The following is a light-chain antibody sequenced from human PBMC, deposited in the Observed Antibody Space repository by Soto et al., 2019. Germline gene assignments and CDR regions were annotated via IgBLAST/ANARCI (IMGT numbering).Light chain of an antibody. J-gene: IGKJ1*01. V-gene: IGKV3D-15*01. CDR3: QQYFELPRT. Sequence: IVLTQSPVTLSVSPGERATLSCRAGQSVTSNLAWYQQKPGQAPRLLIYGASTRATGIPARFSGSGFGTEFTLTISSQQPEDFAVYYCQQYFELPRTFGQGTKVEIK. CDR1: QSVTSN. CDR2: GAS.